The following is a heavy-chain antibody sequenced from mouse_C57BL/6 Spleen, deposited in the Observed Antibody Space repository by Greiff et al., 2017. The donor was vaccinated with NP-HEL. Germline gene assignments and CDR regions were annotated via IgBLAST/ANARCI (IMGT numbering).Heavy chain of an antibody. CDR2: ISYDGSN. CDR3: ARRNYGTHYYAMDY. Sequence: EVKLMESGPGLVKPSQSLSLTCSVTGYSITSGYYWNWIRQFPGNKLEWMGYISYDGSNNYNPSLKNRISITRDTSKNQFFLKLNSVTTEDTATYYCARRNYGTHYYAMDYWGQGTSVTVSS. V-gene: IGHV3-6*01. D-gene: IGHD1-1*01. J-gene: IGHJ4*01. CDR1: GYSITSGYY.